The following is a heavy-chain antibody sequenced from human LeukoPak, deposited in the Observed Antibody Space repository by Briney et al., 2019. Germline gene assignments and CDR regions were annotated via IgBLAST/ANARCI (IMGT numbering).Heavy chain of an antibody. J-gene: IGHJ6*02. V-gene: IGHV1-18*01. Sequence: ASVKVSCKASGYTVTSYGISWVRQAPGQGLEWMGWISAYNGNTNYAQKLQGRVTMTTDTSTSTAYMELRSLRSDDTAVYYCARRSQEYYYYGMDVWGQGTTVTVSS. CDR2: ISAYNGNT. CDR1: GYTVTSYG. CDR3: ARRSQEYYYYGMDV.